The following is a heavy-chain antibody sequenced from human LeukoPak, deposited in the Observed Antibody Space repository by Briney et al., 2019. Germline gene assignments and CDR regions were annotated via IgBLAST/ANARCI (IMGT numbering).Heavy chain of an antibody. CDR3: AKDPDSDY. V-gene: IGHV3-30*18. CDR1: GFTLSRYW. D-gene: IGHD1-14*01. J-gene: IGHJ4*02. CDR2: ISYDGSNK. Sequence: GGSLRLSCAASGFTLSRYWMHWVRQAPGKGLEWVAVISYDGSNKYYADSVKGRFTISRDNSKNTLYLQMNSLRAEDTAVYYCAKDPDSDYWGQGTLVTVSS.